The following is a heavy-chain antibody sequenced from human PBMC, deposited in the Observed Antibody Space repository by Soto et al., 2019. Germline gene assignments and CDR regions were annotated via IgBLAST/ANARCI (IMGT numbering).Heavy chain of an antibody. CDR3: ARSAGYCSTSRCYGRYFAMDD. V-gene: IGHV3-30-3*01. J-gene: IGHJ6*02. CDR1: RFTFSNYA. CDR2: ILFDGSTK. Sequence: QVQLVEFGGGVVQPGRSLRLSCAASRFTFSNYAMHWVRQAPGKGLQWVALILFDGSTKYYADSVKGRFTISRDNSKNSLYLEMNSLRVEDTAVYYCARSAGYCSTSRCYGRYFAMDDWGQGTTVTVPS. D-gene: IGHD2-2*01.